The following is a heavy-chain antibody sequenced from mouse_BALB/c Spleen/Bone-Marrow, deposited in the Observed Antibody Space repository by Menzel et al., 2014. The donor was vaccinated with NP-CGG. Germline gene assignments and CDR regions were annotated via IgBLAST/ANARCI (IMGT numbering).Heavy chain of an antibody. V-gene: IGHV7-3*02. J-gene: IGHJ4*01. CDR1: GFTFTDYY. CDR3: ARDDYYAMDY. Sequence: EVMLVESGGGLVQAGGSLTLSCATSGFTFTDYYMSWVRQPPGKALEWLGFIRNKANGYTTEYSASVKGRFTISRDNSQSILYLQMNTLRAEDSATYYCARDDYYAMDYWGQGTSVTVSS. CDR2: IRNKANGYTT.